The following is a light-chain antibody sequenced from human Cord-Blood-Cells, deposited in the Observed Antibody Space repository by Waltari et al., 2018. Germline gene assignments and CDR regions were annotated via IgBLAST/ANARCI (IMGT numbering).Light chain of an antibody. CDR3: LSADSSGTYYV. CDR2: KDS. Sequence: SYELTQPPSVSVSLGQMARITCSGEALPKKYAYWYQQKPGQFPVLVIYKDSERPSGIPERFSDSSSGTIVTLTISGVQAEDEADYYCLSADSSGTYYVFGTGTKVTVL. CDR1: ALPKKY. V-gene: IGLV3-16*01. J-gene: IGLJ1*01.